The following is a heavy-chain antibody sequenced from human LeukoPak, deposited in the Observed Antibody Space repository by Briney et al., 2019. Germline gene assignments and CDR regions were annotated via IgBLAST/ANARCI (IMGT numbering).Heavy chain of an antibody. J-gene: IGHJ6*02. Sequence: SLRLSCSASGFTFYDYAMHWVRQAGGKGLEWVSGISWNSGSIGYADSVKGRFTISRDNAKNSLYLQMNSLRAEDTALYYCAKEGYGMDVWGQGTTVTVSS. V-gene: IGHV3-9*01. CDR1: GFTFYDYA. CDR3: AKEGYGMDV. CDR2: ISWNSGSI.